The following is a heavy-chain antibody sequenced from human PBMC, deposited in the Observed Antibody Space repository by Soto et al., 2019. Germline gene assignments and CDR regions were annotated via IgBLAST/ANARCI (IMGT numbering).Heavy chain of an antibody. CDR3: AREGEPGELDYYYYGMDV. CDR2: MNPNSGNT. V-gene: IGHV1-8*01. CDR1: GYTFTSYD. J-gene: IGHJ6*02. Sequence: QVQLVQSGAEVKKPGASVKVSCKASGYTFTSYDINWVRQATGQELEWMGWMNPNSGNTGYAQKFQGRVTMTRNTSISTAYMELSSLRSEDTAVYYCAREGEPGELDYYYYGMDVWGQGTTVTVSS. D-gene: IGHD3-16*01.